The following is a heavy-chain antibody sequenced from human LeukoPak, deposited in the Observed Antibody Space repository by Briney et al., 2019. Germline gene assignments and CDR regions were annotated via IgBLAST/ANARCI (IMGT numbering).Heavy chain of an antibody. V-gene: IGHV5-51*01. CDR1: GYSFTSYW. CDR3: ARRGRVAAAGNYYYYYYMDV. CDR2: IYPGDSDT. D-gene: IGHD6-13*01. Sequence: GESLKISCKGSGYSFTSYWIGWVRQMPGKGLEWMGIIYPGDSDTRYSPSFQGQVTISADKSISTAYLQWSSLKASDTAMYYCARRGRVAAAGNYYYYYYMDVWGKGTTVTVSS. J-gene: IGHJ6*03.